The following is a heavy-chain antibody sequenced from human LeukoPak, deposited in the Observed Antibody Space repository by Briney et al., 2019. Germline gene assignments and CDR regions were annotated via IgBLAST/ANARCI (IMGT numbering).Heavy chain of an antibody. CDR2: IYYSGST. V-gene: IGHV4-39*01. CDR1: GGSISSSSYY. CDR3: ARTLYSSTSCYGSYYYYYYYMDV. J-gene: IGHJ6*03. D-gene: IGHD2-2*01. Sequence: SETLSLTCTVSGGSISSSSYYWGWIRQPPGKGLEWIGSIYYSGSTYYNPSLKSRVTISVDTSKNQFSLKLSSVTAADTAVYYCARTLYSSTSCYGSYYYYYYYMDVWGKGTTVTISS.